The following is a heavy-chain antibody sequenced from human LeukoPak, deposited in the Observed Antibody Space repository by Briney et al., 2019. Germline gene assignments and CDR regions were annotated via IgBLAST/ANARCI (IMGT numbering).Heavy chain of an antibody. V-gene: IGHV4-59*08. CDR2: IYYSGST. CDR3: ARKAGIAAAGMISYYYYGMDV. D-gene: IGHD6-13*01. J-gene: IGHJ6*02. CDR1: GGSISSYY. Sequence: KPSETLSLTCTVSGGSISSYYWRWIRQPPGKGLEWIGYIYYSGSTNYNPSLKSRVTISVDTSKNQFSLKLSSVTAADTAVYYCARKAGIAAAGMISYYYYGMDVWGQGTTVTVSS.